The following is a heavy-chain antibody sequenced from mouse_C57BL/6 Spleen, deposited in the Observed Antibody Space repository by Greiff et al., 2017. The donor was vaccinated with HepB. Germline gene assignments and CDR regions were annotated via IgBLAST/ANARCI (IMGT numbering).Heavy chain of an antibody. Sequence: EVKLEESGGGLVQPGGSLKLSCAASGFTFSDYYMYWVRQTPEKRLEWVAYISNGGGSTYYPDTVKGRFTISRDNAKNTLYLQMSRLKSEDTAMYYCARQNYGSSWFAYWGQGTLVTVSA. CDR2: ISNGGGST. CDR1: GFTFSDYY. V-gene: IGHV5-12*01. J-gene: IGHJ3*01. CDR3: ARQNYGSSWFAY. D-gene: IGHD1-1*01.